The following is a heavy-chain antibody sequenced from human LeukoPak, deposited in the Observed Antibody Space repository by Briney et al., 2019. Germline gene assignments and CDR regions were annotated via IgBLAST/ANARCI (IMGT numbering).Heavy chain of an antibody. J-gene: IGHJ3*02. CDR3: ARDRVVPAGPDAFDI. CDR2: IYHSGST. D-gene: IGHD2-2*01. CDR1: GYSISSGYY. Sequence: KPSETLSLTCAVSGYSISSGYYWGWIRQPPGKGLEWIGSIYHSGSTYYNPSLKSRVTISVDTSKNQFSLKLSSVTAADTAVSYCARDRVVPAGPDAFDIWGQGTMVTVSS. V-gene: IGHV4-38-2*02.